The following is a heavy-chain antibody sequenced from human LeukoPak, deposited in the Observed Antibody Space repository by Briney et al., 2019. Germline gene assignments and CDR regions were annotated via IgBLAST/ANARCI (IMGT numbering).Heavy chain of an antibody. CDR3: ARVRYSSGWPFDY. CDR1: GDSINIGNNY. J-gene: IGHJ4*02. V-gene: IGHV4-61*02. Sequence: SETLSLTCTVSGDSINIGNNYWSWIRQPAGKGLEWIGRIYMSGSTNYNPSLKSRVTISVDTSKNQFSLNLTSVTAADTAVYYCARVRYSSGWPFDYWGQGTLVTVSS. CDR2: IYMSGST. D-gene: IGHD6-19*01.